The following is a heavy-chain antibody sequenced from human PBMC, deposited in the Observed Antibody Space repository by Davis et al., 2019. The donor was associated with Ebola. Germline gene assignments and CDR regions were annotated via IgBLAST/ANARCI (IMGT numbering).Heavy chain of an antibody. CDR3: AGQDRGLGY. V-gene: IGHV4-4*09. CDR2: IYATGTT. Sequence: MPSETLSLSCTVSIGSMNDYYWTWIRQSPEKGLEWIAYIYATGTTSYSPSLRSRVVISVDTSKNQFSLRLTSVTAADTAVYYCAGQDRGLGYWGQGTLVTVSS. CDR1: IGSMNDYY. D-gene: IGHD3-22*01. J-gene: IGHJ4*02.